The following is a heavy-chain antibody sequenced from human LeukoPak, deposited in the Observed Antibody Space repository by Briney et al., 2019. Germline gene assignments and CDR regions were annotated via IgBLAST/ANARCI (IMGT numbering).Heavy chain of an antibody. CDR2: IYSSGST. D-gene: IGHD2-2*02. V-gene: IGHV4-61*10. CDR3: AVGPTAISINY. J-gene: IGHJ4*02. Sequence: SETLSLTCTVSGGSISSGSYYWSWIRQPAGKGLEWIAYIYSSGSTNYNPSLKSRVTMSLDTSMNQFSLKLSSVTAADTAVYYCAVGPTAISINYWGQGTLVTVSS. CDR1: GGSISSGSYY.